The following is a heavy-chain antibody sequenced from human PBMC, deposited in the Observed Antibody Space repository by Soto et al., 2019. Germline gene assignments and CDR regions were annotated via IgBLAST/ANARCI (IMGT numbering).Heavy chain of an antibody. D-gene: IGHD2-2*01. J-gene: IGHJ4*02. CDR2: IIPILGIA. V-gene: IGHV1-69*02. CDR1: GGTFSSYT. CDR3: HEGYGSSTSCRHDY. Sequence: QVQLVQSGAEVKTPGSSVKVSCKASGGTFSSYTISWVRQAPGQGLEWMGRIIPILGIANYAQKFQGRVTITADKSTSTAYMELSSLRSEDTAVYYCHEGYGSSTSCRHDYWGQGTLVTVSS.